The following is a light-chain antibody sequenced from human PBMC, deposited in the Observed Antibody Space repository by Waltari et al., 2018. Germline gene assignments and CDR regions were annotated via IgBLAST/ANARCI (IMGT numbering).Light chain of an antibody. Sequence: EIVLTQSPATLSLSPGERATLSCRASQSLSNLLAWYQQKPGQAPRLLIYDASNRATDTPARFSGSGSGTDFTLTISSLEPEDFAVYYCQQRIDSFSFG. CDR2: DAS. CDR1: QSLSNL. V-gene: IGKV3-11*01. J-gene: IGKJ2*03. CDR3: QQRIDSFS.